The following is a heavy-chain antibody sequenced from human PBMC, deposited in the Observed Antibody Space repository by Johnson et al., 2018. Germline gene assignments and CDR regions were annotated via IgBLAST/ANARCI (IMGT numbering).Heavy chain of an antibody. J-gene: IGHJ6*04. D-gene: IGHD3-3*01. V-gene: IGHV4-59*01. CDR2: IYYSGST. CDR1: GGSISSYY. Sequence: QVQLQESGPGLVKPSETLSLTCTVSGGSISSYYWSWIRQPPGKGLEWIGYIYYSGSTNYNASLKSRATISVDTSKNQFSLKLTSVTAADTAVYYCARMVSRKSVGVVSYYYVMDVWGKGTTVTVAS. CDR3: ARMVSRKSVGVVSYYYVMDV.